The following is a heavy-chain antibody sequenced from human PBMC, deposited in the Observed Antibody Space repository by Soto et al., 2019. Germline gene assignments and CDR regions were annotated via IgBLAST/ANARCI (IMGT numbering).Heavy chain of an antibody. CDR3: ARDRRTRHYYYGSGGFDY. V-gene: IGHV1-69*01. D-gene: IGHD3-10*01. CDR2: IIPIFGTA. CDR1: GGTFSSYA. Sequence: QVQLVQSGAEVKKPGSSVKVSCKASGGTFSSYAISWVRQAPGQGLEWMGGIIPIFGTANYAQKFQGRVTITADESTSTAYMELSSLRSEDTAVYYCARDRRTRHYYYGSGGFDYWGQGTLVTVSS. J-gene: IGHJ4*02.